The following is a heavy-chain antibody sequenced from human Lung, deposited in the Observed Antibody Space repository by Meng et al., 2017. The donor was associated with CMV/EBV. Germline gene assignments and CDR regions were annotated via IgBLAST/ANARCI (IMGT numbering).Heavy chain of an antibody. V-gene: IGHV3-23*01. Sequence: GGSLRLXCAASGFTFNTHAMNWVRQAPGKGLEWIAGVSGSGSTTYYADSVRGRFTVSRDNSRNTLDLQMDSLRPADTAVYYCAKDLLAAYFYYYAMDVWGQGTTVTVSS. CDR2: VSGSGSTT. CDR3: AKDLLAAYFYYYAMDV. CDR1: GFTFNTHA. D-gene: IGHD2-21*01. J-gene: IGHJ6*02.